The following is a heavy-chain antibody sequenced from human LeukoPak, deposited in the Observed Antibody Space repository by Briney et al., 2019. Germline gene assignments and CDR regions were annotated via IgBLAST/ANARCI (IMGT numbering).Heavy chain of an antibody. J-gene: IGHJ4*02. CDR2: IYYGRTT. D-gene: IGHD5-12*01. CDR3: VRHDGRGGATMGALDS. Sequence: SETLSLTCTVSGGSISSSSHHWGWIRQSPGKGLEWIGSIYYGRTTYYNPSLNSRVTISVVTSKNQFSLQLNSVTAADTAVYYCVRHDGRGGATMGALDSWGQGSLVTVSS. V-gene: IGHV4-39*01. CDR1: GGSISSSSHH.